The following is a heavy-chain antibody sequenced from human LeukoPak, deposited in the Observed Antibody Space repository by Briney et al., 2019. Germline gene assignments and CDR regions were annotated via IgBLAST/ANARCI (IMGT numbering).Heavy chain of an antibody. CDR1: GGTFSSYA. CDR3: ARDPYGTTGTTAFDDAFDI. Sequence: RASVKVSCKASGGTFSSYAISWVRQAPGQGLEWMGGIIPNFGTANYAQKFQGRVTITADESTSTAYMELSSLRSEDTAVYYCARDPYGTTGTTAFDDAFDIWGQGTMVTVSS. D-gene: IGHD1-1*01. V-gene: IGHV1-69*13. J-gene: IGHJ3*02. CDR2: IIPNFGTA.